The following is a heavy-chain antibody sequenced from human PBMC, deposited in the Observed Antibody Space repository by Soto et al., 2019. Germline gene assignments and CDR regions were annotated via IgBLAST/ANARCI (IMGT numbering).Heavy chain of an antibody. CDR3: VTLEIMVYARSGMDV. V-gene: IGHV3-48*02. Sequence: PGGSLRLSCAASGFTFSSYSMNWVRQAPGKGLEWVSYISSSSTIYYADSVKGRFTISRDNAKNSLYLQMNSLRDEDTAVYYCVTLEIMVYARSGMDVWGQGTTVTVSS. J-gene: IGHJ6*02. CDR1: GFTFSSYS. CDR2: ISSSSTI. D-gene: IGHD2-8*01.